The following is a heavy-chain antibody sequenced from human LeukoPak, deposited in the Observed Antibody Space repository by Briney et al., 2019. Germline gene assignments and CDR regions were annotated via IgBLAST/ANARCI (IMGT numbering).Heavy chain of an antibody. Sequence: SETLSLTCTVSGGSISSSSYYWGWIRQPPGKGLEWIGSIYYSGSTYYNPSLKSRVTISVDTSKNQFSLKLSSVTAADTAVYYCARRGPQVVRGVAYNWFDPWGQGTLVTVSS. CDR2: IYYSGST. CDR3: ARRGPQVVRGVAYNWFDP. V-gene: IGHV4-39*07. J-gene: IGHJ5*02. D-gene: IGHD3-10*02. CDR1: GGSISSSSYY.